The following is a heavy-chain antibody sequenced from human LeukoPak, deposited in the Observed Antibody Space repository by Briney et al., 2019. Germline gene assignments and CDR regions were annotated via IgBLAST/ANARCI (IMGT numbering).Heavy chain of an antibody. D-gene: IGHD4-17*01. Sequence: KPSETLSLTCAVYGGSFSGYYWSWIRQPPGKGLEWIGEINHSGSTNYNPSLKSRVTISVDTSKNQFSLKLSSVTAADTAVYYCARGRDYAYYWGQGTLVTVSS. J-gene: IGHJ4*02. CDR3: ARGRDYAYY. CDR1: GGSFSGYY. CDR2: INHSGST. V-gene: IGHV4-34*01.